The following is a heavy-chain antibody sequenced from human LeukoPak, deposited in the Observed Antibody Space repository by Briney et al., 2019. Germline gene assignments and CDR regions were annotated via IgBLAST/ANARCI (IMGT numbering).Heavy chain of an antibody. J-gene: IGHJ3*02. CDR2: IYTSGST. CDR3: ARMIAAAASDAFDI. Sequence: SETLSLTCTVSGGSISSGSYYWSWIRQPAGRGLEGIGRIYTSGSTNYNPSLKSRVTISVDTSKNQFSLKLSSVTAADTAVYYCARMIAAAASDAFDIWGQGTMVTVSS. CDR1: GGSISSGSYY. V-gene: IGHV4-61*02. D-gene: IGHD6-13*01.